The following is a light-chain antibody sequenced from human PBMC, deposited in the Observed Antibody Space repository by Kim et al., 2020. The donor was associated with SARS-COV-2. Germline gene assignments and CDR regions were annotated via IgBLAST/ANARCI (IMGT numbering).Light chain of an antibody. CDR3: AAWDDGLRGRM. Sequence: GQRGTISCSGSTSNIGRNNVDWYQQLPGTAPKLLIYYDHQRPSGVPDRFSGSKSGTSASLDISGLQSEDEGDYYCAAWDDGLRGRMFGGGTKVTVL. J-gene: IGLJ3*02. V-gene: IGLV1-44*01. CDR2: YDH. CDR1: TSNIGRNN.